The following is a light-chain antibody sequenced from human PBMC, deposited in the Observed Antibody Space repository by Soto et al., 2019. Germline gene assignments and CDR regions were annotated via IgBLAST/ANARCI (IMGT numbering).Light chain of an antibody. CDR2: WAS. CDR1: QSVLYSSNNKNY. CDR3: QQYYSAPLT. J-gene: IGKJ4*01. V-gene: IGKV4-1*01. Sequence: DIVMTQSPDSLAVSLGERATINCKSSQSVLYSSNNKNYLAWYQQKPGQPPKLLIYWASTRESGVPDRFSGSESGTDFTLTISSRRAEDVAVYSCQQYYSAPLTFGGGTKVEIK.